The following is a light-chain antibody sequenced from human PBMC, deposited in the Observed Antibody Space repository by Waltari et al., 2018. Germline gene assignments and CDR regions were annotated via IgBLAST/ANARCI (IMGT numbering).Light chain of an antibody. V-gene: IGLV2-14*01. CDR2: DVT. CDR3: TSWTSTGALWV. Sequence: QSALTQPASVSGSPGQSITIPCTGSSSDVGVHNYVSGYQQLPGKAPKLIIFDVTQRPSGVSNRFSGSKSANTTSLTISGLQTEDEADYYCTSWTSTGALWVFGGGTKLTVL. CDR1: SSDVGVHNY. J-gene: IGLJ3*02.